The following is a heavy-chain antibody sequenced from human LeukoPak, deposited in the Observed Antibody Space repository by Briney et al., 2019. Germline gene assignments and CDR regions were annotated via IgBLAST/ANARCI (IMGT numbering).Heavy chain of an antibody. D-gene: IGHD6-19*01. CDR1: GDSVSSNSAA. CDR2: TYYRSKWYS. Sequence: SQTLSLTCAISGDSVSSNSAAWNWIRQSPSRGLEWLGRTYYRSKWYSDYAASVKGRIAINSDTSKNHFSLQLNSLTPEDTAVYYCARDRAAVAGNGFNYWGQGTLVTVSS. J-gene: IGHJ4*02. CDR3: ARDRAAVAGNGFNY. V-gene: IGHV6-1*01.